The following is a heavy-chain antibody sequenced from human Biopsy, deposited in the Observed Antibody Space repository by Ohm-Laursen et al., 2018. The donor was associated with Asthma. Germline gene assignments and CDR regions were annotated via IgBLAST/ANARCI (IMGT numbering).Heavy chain of an antibody. CDR3: ARLRIEGTSPYYFDY. D-gene: IGHD2/OR15-2a*01. CDR1: GDSIDSGDYS. CDR2: IYRNGDM. J-gene: IGHJ4*02. V-gene: IGHV4-30-2*06. Sequence: TLSLTCAVSGDSIDSGDYSWTWIRQSPGVGLEWIGYIYRNGDMYYNPTLKSRVTISLDMSMNHLSLKLNSVTAADTAVYSCARLRIEGTSPYYFDYWGQGSLVTVSS.